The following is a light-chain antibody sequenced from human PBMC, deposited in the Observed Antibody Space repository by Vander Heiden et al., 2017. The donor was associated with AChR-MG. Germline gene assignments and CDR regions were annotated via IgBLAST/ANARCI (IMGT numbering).Light chain of an antibody. J-gene: IGLJ3*02. Sequence: QSALTPPASVSESPGQSITISCTGTSSDVGSYNLVSWYQQHPGKAPKLMIYEGSKRPSGVSNRFSGSKSGNTASLTISGLQAEDEADYYCCSYAGSSTSWVFGGGTKLTVL. CDR3: CSYAGSSTSWV. CDR1: SSDVGSYNL. V-gene: IGLV2-23*01. CDR2: EGS.